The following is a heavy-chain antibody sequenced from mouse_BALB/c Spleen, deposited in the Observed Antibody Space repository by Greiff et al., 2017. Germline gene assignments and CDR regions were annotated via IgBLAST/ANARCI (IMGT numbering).Heavy chain of an antibody. CDR1: GFTFSSFG. D-gene: IGHD4-1*01. V-gene: IGHV5-17*02. J-gene: IGHJ4*01. CDR3: ARITGTYYAMDY. Sequence: EVKLVESGGGLVQPGGSRKLSCAASGFTFSSFGMHWVRQAPEKGLEWVAYISSGSSTIYYADTVKGRFTISRDNPKNTLFLQMTSLRSEDTAMYYCARITGTYYAMDYWGQGTSVTVSS. CDR2: ISSGSSTI.